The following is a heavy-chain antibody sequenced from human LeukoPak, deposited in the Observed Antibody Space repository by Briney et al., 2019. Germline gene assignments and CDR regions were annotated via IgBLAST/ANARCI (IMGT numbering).Heavy chain of an antibody. CDR3: ARVQTFGSGSYYTPYYFDY. D-gene: IGHD3-10*01. V-gene: IGHV4-34*01. J-gene: IGHJ4*02. Sequence: SETLSLTCAVYGGSFSGYYWSWIRQPPGKGLEWIGEINHSGSTNYNPSLKSRVTMSVDTSKNQFSLKLSSVTAADTAVYYCARVQTFGSGSYYTPYYFDYWGQGTLVTVSS. CDR2: INHSGST. CDR1: GGSFSGYY.